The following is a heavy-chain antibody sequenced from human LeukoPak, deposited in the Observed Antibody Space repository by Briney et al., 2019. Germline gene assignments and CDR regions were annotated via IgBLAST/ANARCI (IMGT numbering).Heavy chain of an antibody. V-gene: IGHV4-61*10. CDR2: IYTSGST. Sequence: SETPSLTCTVSGGSVSRNSYYWSWIRQPAGKGLEWIGRIYTSGSTNYNPSLKSRVTISVDTSKNQFSLKLSSVTAAGTAVYYCARFALPWYFDLWGRGTLVTVSS. CDR1: GGSVSRNSYY. J-gene: IGHJ2*01. CDR3: ARFALPWYFDL.